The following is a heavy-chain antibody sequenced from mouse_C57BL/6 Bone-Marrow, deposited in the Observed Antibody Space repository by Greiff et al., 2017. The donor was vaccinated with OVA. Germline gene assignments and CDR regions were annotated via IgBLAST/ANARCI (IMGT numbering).Heavy chain of an antibody. Sequence: QVQLKQPGAELVQPGASVKLSCKASGYTFTSYWMHWVKQRPGQGLEWIGMIHPNSGSTNYNEKFKSKATLTVDKSSSTAYMQLSSLTSEDSAVYYCARDYYGSSHWYFDVWGTGTTVTVSS. CDR3: ARDYYGSSHWYFDV. D-gene: IGHD1-1*01. V-gene: IGHV1-64*01. CDR2: IHPNSGST. CDR1: GYTFTSYW. J-gene: IGHJ1*03.